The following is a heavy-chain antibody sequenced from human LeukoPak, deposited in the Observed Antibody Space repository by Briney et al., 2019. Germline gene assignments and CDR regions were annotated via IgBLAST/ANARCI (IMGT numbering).Heavy chain of an antibody. Sequence: ASVKVSCTASGYTFTSYGISWVRQAPGQGLEWMGLISAYNGNTNYAQKLQGRVTMTTDTSTSTAYMELRSLRSDDTAVYYCARGRPLYYYDSSGYYSYWGQGTLVTVSS. J-gene: IGHJ4*02. D-gene: IGHD3-22*01. CDR2: ISAYNGNT. CDR3: ARGRPLYYYDSSGYYSY. CDR1: GYTFTSYG. V-gene: IGHV1-18*01.